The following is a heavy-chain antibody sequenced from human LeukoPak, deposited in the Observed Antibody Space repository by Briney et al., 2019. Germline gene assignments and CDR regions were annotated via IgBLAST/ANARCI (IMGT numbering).Heavy chain of an antibody. D-gene: IGHD3-16*01. CDR2: INPKSGGT. CDR1: GYSFTDYY. CDR3: ARTREGVWGSCP. V-gene: IGHV1-2*02. J-gene: IGHJ4*02. Sequence: GASVMVSCKASGYSFTDYYIHWVRLAPGQGLEWMGWINPKSGGTHYAQKFQGRVSMTRDTSINTVHLELSSLKTNDTAVYYCARTREGVWGSCPWGRGTLVTVSS.